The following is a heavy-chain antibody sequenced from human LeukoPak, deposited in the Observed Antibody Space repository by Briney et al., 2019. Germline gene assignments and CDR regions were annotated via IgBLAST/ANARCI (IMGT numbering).Heavy chain of an antibody. CDR1: GFTFSSYW. Sequence: GGSLRLSCAASGFTFSSYWMHWVRQAPGKGLVWVSRINSDGSSTTYADSVKGRFTISRDNTKNTLYLQMSSLRAEDTAVYSCARAVGGNYHFDIWGQGTMVTVSS. V-gene: IGHV3-74*03. J-gene: IGHJ3*02. CDR2: INSDGSST. CDR3: ARAVGGNYHFDI. D-gene: IGHD4/OR15-4a*01.